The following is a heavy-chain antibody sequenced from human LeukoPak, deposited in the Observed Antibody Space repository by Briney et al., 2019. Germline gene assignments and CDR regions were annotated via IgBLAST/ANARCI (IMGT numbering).Heavy chain of an antibody. D-gene: IGHD3-16*02. CDR2: ISGSGGST. CDR3: AKVPSEYVWGSYRNFDY. V-gene: IGHV3-23*01. Sequence: GGSLRLSCAASGFTFNIYAMSWVRQAPGKGLEWVSSISGSGGSTYYADSVKGRFTISRDNSKNTLYLQTNSLRAEDTAVYYCAKVPSEYVWGSYRNFDYWGQGTLVTVSS. J-gene: IGHJ4*02. CDR1: GFTFNIYA.